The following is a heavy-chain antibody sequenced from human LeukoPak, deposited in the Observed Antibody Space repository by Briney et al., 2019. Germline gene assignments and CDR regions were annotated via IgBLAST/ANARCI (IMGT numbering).Heavy chain of an antibody. CDR3: RAVVIADAFDI. CDR2: IYHSGST. V-gene: IGHV4-4*02. Sequence: SETLSLTCAVSGGSISSSNWWSWVRQPPGKGLEWIGEIYHSGSTNYNPSLKSRVTISVDKSKNQFSLKLSSVTAADTAVYYCRAVVIADAFDIWGQGTMVTVSS. J-gene: IGHJ3*02. D-gene: IGHD3-22*01. CDR1: GGSISSSNW.